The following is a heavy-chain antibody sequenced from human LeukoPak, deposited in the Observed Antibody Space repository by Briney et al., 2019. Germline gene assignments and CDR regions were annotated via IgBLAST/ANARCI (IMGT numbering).Heavy chain of an antibody. CDR1: GFTFSSYW. J-gene: IGHJ4*02. D-gene: IGHD4-17*01. V-gene: IGHV3-7*01. CDR2: IKQDGSEK. CDR3: ARDGRAPGEDYAGDWIDY. Sequence: PGGSLRLSCAASGFTFSSYWMSWVRQAPGKGLEWVANIKQDGSEKYYVDSVKGRFTISRDNAKNSLYLQMNSLRAEDTAVYYCARDGRAPGEDYAGDWIDYWGQGTLVTVSS.